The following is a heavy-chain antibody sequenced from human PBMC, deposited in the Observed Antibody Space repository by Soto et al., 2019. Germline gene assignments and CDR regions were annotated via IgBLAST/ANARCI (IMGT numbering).Heavy chain of an antibody. CDR2: ISWNSGSI. D-gene: IGHD4-17*01. CDR3: AKDFYGDYGRYYYGMDV. Sequence: PGGSLRLSCAACGFTFDVYAMHWVRQAQGKGLEWVSGISWNSGSIGYADSVKGRFTISRDNAKNSLYLQMNSLRAEDTALYYCAKDFYGDYGRYYYGMDVWGQGTTVTVSS. V-gene: IGHV3-9*01. J-gene: IGHJ6*02. CDR1: GFTFDVYA.